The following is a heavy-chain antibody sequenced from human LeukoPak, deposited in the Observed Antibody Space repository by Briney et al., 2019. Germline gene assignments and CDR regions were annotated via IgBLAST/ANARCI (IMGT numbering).Heavy chain of an antibody. CDR1: GGSISSYY. CDR2: IYYSGST. J-gene: IGHJ4*02. D-gene: IGHD3-10*01. CDR3: ARLYGSGSFQYFDY. V-gene: IGHV4-59*08. Sequence: PSETLPLTCTVSGGSISSYYWSWIRQPPGKGLEWIGYIYYSGSTNYNPSLKSRVTISVDTSKNQFSLKLSSVTAADTAVYYCARLYGSGSFQYFDYWGQGTLVTVSS.